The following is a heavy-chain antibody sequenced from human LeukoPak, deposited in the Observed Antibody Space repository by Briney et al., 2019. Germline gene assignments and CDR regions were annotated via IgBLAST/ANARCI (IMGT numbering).Heavy chain of an antibody. CDR2: IIPIFGTA. Sequence: GASVKVSCKASGGTFSSYAISWVRQAPGQGLEWMGGIIPIFGTANYAQKFQGRVTITADESTSTAYMELSSLRSEDTAVYYCARVTAAAGWALVDAFDIWGQGTMVTVSS. CDR3: ARVTAAAGWALVDAFDI. V-gene: IGHV1-69*13. CDR1: GGTFSSYA. D-gene: IGHD6-13*01. J-gene: IGHJ3*02.